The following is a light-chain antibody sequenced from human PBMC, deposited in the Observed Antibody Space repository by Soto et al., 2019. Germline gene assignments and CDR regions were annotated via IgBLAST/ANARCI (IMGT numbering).Light chain of an antibody. J-gene: IGKJ5*01. CDR2: DAS. CDR3: QHYSSSPPAIT. CDR1: QSVSTY. V-gene: IGKV3-11*01. Sequence: EIVLTQSPATLSFSPGERSTLSCRSSQSVSTYLAWYQQKPGQAPRFLIYDASNRATGIPARFSGGGSGTDFTLTISRLEPEDFAVYYCQHYSSSPPAITFGQGTRLEIK.